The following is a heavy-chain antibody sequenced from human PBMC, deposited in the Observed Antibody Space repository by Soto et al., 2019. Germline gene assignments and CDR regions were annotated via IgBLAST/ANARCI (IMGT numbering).Heavy chain of an antibody. CDR2: ISSSSSTI. D-gene: IGHD5-12*01. Sequence: GGSLRLSCAASGFTSSSYSMNWVCQAPGKGLEWVSYISSSSSTIYYADSVKGRFTISRDNAKNSLYLQMNSLRAEDTAVYYCARADSGYAHGYYYYGMDVWGQGTTVTVSS. CDR1: GFTSSSYS. J-gene: IGHJ6*02. V-gene: IGHV3-48*01. CDR3: ARADSGYAHGYYYYGMDV.